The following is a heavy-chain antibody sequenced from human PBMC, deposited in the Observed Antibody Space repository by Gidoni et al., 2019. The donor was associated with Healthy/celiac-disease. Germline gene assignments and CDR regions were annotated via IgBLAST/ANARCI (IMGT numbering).Heavy chain of an antibody. CDR3: ARGDILTGSPRDDAFDI. D-gene: IGHD3-9*01. CDR2: IYYSGST. V-gene: IGHV4-39*01. CDR1: GGSISSSSYY. J-gene: IGHJ3*02. Sequence: QLQLQESGPGLVKPSETLSLTCTVSGGSISSSSYYWGWIRQPPGKGLEWIGSIYYSGSTYYNPYLKSRVTISVDTSKNQFSLKLSSVTAADTAVYYCARGDILTGSPRDDAFDIWGQGTMVTVSS.